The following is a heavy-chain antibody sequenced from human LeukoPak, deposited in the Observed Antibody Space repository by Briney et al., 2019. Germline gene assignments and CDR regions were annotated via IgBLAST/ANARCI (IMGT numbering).Heavy chain of an antibody. CDR2: ISGSGGST. Sequence: GGSLRLSCAASGFTFSSYAMSWVRQAPGKGLEWVSAISGSGGSTYYADSVKGRFTISRDNSKNTLYLQMNNLRAEDTAVYYCAKGDDEIAAAGTEDYWGQGTLVTVSS. V-gene: IGHV3-23*01. D-gene: IGHD6-13*01. J-gene: IGHJ4*02. CDR3: AKGDDEIAAAGTEDY. CDR1: GFTFSSYA.